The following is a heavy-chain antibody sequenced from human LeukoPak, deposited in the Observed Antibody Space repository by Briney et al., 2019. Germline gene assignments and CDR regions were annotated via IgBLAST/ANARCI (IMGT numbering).Heavy chain of an antibody. D-gene: IGHD5-18*01. J-gene: IGHJ4*02. CDR3: ARERSYGFFDY. CDR2: ISSSSSTI. CDR1: GFTFSSYS. Sequence: GGSLRLSCAASGFTFSSYSMNWVRQAPGKGLEWVSYISSSSSTIYYADSVKGRFTISRDNAKNSLYLQMNSLRAEDTAVYYCARERSYGFFDYWGQGTLVTVSS. V-gene: IGHV3-48*01.